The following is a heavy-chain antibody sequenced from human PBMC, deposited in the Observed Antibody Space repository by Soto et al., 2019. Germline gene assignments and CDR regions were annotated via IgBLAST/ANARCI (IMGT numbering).Heavy chain of an antibody. V-gene: IGHV1-46*03. CDR1: GYTFTSYY. CDR3: AATDTAIYYFDY. Sequence: GASVKVSCKVSGYTFTSYYMHWVRQAPGQGLEWMGIINPSGGSTSYAQKFQGRVTMTRDTSTSTVYMELSSLRSEDTAVYYCAATDTAIYYFDYWGQGTLVTVSS. CDR2: INPSGGST. D-gene: IGHD5-18*01. J-gene: IGHJ4*02.